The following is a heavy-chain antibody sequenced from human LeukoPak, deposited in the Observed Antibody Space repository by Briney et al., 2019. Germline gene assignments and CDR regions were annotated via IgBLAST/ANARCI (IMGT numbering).Heavy chain of an antibody. D-gene: IGHD5-18*01. Sequence: SSVKVSCKASGGTFSSYAISWVRQAPGQGLEWMRGIIPIFGTANYAQKFQGRVTITTDESTSTAYMELSSLRSEDTAVYYCAVTKSGYSYGSPSYYFDYWGQGTLVTVSS. V-gene: IGHV1-69*05. CDR3: AVTKSGYSYGSPSYYFDY. CDR2: IIPIFGTA. CDR1: GGTFSSYA. J-gene: IGHJ4*02.